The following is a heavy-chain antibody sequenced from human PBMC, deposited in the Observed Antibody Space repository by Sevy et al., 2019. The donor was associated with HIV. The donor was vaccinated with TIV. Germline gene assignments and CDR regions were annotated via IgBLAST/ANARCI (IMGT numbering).Heavy chain of an antibody. CDR3: ARLHLGS. CDR1: GFTFSVYS. J-gene: IGHJ5*02. V-gene: IGHV3-21*04. D-gene: IGHD3-16*01. Sequence: GGSLRLSCAASGFTFSVYSMNWVRQAPGKGLEWVSSISSSFYINYADSVKGRFTISRDNSKNTLYLQMNSLRAEDTAVYYCARLHLGSWGQGTLVTVSS. CDR2: ISSSFYI.